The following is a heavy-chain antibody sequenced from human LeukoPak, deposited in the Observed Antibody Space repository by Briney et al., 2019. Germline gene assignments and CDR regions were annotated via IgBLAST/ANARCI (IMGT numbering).Heavy chain of an antibody. CDR1: GFTVRSNY. J-gene: IGHJ4*02. V-gene: IGHV3-30*02. CDR3: ARDRDYDYVWGSYRPPYYFDY. CDR2: IPYDGNNK. D-gene: IGHD3-16*02. Sequence: GGSLRLSCAASGFTVRSNYMSWVRQAPGKRLEWVAFIPYDGNNKNYADSVKGRFTIYRNNAKNSMYLKMNSLRAEDTALYYCARDRDYDYVWGSYRPPYYFDYWGQGTLVTVSS.